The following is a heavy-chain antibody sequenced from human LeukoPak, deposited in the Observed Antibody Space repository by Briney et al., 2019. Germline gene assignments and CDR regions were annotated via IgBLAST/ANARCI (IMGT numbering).Heavy chain of an antibody. V-gene: IGHV4-30-2*01. Sequence: SETLSLTCAVSGGSISSGGYSWSWIRQPPGKGLEWIRYIYHSGSTYYNPSLKGRVTISVDRSKNQFSLKLSSVTAADTAVYYCARAPRTKGWYEGVYFDYWGQGTLVTVSS. J-gene: IGHJ4*02. CDR2: IYHSGST. CDR3: ARAPRTKGWYEGVYFDY. D-gene: IGHD6-19*01. CDR1: GGSISSGGYS.